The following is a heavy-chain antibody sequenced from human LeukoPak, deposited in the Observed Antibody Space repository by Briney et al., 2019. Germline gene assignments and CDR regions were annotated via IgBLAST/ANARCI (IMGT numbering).Heavy chain of an antibody. CDR3: ARDGRPYRWFDP. Sequence: SETLSLTCAVYGGPFSGYYWSWIRQPPGKGLEWIGEINHSGSTNYNPSLKSRVTISVDTSKNQFSLKLSSVTAADTAVYYCARDGRPYRWFDPWGQGTLVTVSS. CDR1: GGPFSGYY. CDR2: INHSGST. D-gene: IGHD1-1*01. V-gene: IGHV4-34*01. J-gene: IGHJ5*02.